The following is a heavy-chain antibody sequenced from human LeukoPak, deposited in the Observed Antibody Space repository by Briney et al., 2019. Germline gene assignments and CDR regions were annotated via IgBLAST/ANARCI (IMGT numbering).Heavy chain of an antibody. V-gene: IGHV3-21*01. Sequence: GGSLRLSCAASGLSLSSYAVSWVRQAPGKGLEWVSSISSSSSYIYYADSVKGRFTISRDNAKNSLYLQMNSLRAEDTAVYYCARDGRRGYWGQGTLVTVSS. CDR3: ARDGRRGY. J-gene: IGHJ4*02. CDR2: ISSSSSYI. CDR1: GLSLSSYA. D-gene: IGHD5-12*01.